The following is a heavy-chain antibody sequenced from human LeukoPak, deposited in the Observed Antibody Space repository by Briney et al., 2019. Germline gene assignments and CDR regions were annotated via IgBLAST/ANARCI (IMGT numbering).Heavy chain of an antibody. CDR3: ARHFKGELPRDY. D-gene: IGHD1-26*01. CDR2: IYYSGST. V-gene: IGHV4-39*01. Sequence: TSETLSLTCTVSGGSISSSSYYWGWIRQPPGKGLEWIGSIYYSGSTYYNPSLKGRVTISVDTSKNQFSLKLSSVTAADTAVYYCARHFKGELPRDYWGQGTLVTVSS. CDR1: GGSISSSSYY. J-gene: IGHJ4*02.